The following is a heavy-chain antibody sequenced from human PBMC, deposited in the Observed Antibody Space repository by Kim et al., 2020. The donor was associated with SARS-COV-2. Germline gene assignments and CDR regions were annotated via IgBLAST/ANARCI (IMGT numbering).Heavy chain of an antibody. V-gene: IGHV3-48*01. Sequence: VKHRFTISRDNGKNSLYLQVNSLRAEDTAVYYCARENGDYVWGSYRYFDFWGQGTLVTVSS. J-gene: IGHJ4*02. CDR3: ARENGDYVWGSYRYFDF. D-gene: IGHD3-16*02.